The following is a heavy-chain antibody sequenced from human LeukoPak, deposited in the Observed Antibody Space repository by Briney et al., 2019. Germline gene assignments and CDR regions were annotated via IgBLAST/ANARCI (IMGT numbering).Heavy chain of an antibody. V-gene: IGHV4-59*12. Sequence: SETLSLTCTVSGGSISSYYWSWIRQPPGKGLEWIGYIYYSGSTNYNPSLKSRVTISVDTSKNQFSLKLSSVTAADTAVYYCARLTGPSYYFDYWDQGTLVTVSS. CDR3: ARLTGPSYYFDY. CDR1: GGSISSYY. D-gene: IGHD7-27*01. J-gene: IGHJ4*02. CDR2: IYYSGST.